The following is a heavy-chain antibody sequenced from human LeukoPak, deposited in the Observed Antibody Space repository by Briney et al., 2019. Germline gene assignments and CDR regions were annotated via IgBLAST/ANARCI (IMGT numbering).Heavy chain of an antibody. D-gene: IGHD5-18*01. Sequence: ASVNVSCKASGYTFTGYYMHWVRQAPGQGLEWMGWINPNSGGTNYAQKFQGRVTMTRDTSISTAYMELSRLRSDDTAVYYCARGKLSPNYYYMDVWGKGTTVTVSS. V-gene: IGHV1-2*02. CDR2: INPNSGGT. CDR3: ARGKLSPNYYYMDV. J-gene: IGHJ6*03. CDR1: GYTFTGYY.